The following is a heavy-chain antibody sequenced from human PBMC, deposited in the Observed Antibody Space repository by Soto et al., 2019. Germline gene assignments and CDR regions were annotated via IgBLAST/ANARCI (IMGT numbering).Heavy chain of an antibody. J-gene: IGHJ4*02. CDR3: AKDMDPAMAKSIDY. V-gene: IGHV3-30*18. D-gene: IGHD5-18*01. Sequence: GGSLRLSCAASGFTFSSYGMHWVRQAPGKGLEWVAVISYDGSNKYYADSVKGRFTISRDNSKNTLYLQMNSLRDEDTAVYYCAKDMDPAMAKSIDYWGPGTLVTVSS. CDR2: ISYDGSNK. CDR1: GFTFSSYG.